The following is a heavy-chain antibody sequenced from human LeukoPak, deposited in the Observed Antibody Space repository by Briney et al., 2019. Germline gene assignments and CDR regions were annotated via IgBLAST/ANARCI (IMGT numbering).Heavy chain of an antibody. CDR3: ARDSFTPGFDI. J-gene: IGHJ3*02. CDR1: GFTFSSYS. Sequence: GGSLRLSCAASGFTFSSYSMNWVRQAPGKGLEWVSSISSSSSYIYYADSVKGRFTISRDNAKNSLYLQMNSLRAEDTAVYYCARDSFTPGFDICRQGTMVAVSS. D-gene: IGHD3-10*01. V-gene: IGHV3-21*01. CDR2: ISSSSSYI.